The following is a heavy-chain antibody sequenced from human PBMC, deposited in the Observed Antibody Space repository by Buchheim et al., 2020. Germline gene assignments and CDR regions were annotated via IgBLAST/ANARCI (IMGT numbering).Heavy chain of an antibody. J-gene: IGHJ4*02. D-gene: IGHD3-16*01. CDR3: AILRLGQFPE. Sequence: EVQLVESGGGLVQPGGSLRLSCAASGFIFANYAMTWVRQAPGKGLEWVAAISAGGGGTYYGDSLKGRFTVSRDTSKDTLFLQVNSLRGDDTAVYYCAILRLGQFPEWGQGTL. CDR1: GFIFANYA. V-gene: IGHV3-23*04. CDR2: ISAGGGGT.